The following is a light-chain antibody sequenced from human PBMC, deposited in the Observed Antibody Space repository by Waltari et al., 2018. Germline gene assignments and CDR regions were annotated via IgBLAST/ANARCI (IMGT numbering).Light chain of an antibody. Sequence: DIVLTQSPATLSLSPGERATLSCRASQSVNSYLAWYQQKPGQAPRLLIYDASKRATGIPARFSGSGSTTDFTLTIGSLEPEDFAVYYCQQRSNWPGTFGQGTKVEIK. J-gene: IGKJ1*01. CDR3: QQRSNWPGT. CDR1: QSVNSY. CDR2: DAS. V-gene: IGKV3-11*01.